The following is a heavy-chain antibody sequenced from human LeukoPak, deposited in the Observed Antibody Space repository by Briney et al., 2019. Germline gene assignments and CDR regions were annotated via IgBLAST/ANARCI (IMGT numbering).Heavy chain of an antibody. V-gene: IGHV1-18*04. CDR3: ARDPSNSSGHYPYFDY. D-gene: IGHD3-22*01. J-gene: IGHJ4*02. CDR1: GYTFTGYY. Sequence: ASVKVSCKASGYTFTGYYMHWVRQAPGQGLEWMGWISTYNGDTKFAQKFQGRVTMSTDTSTTTAYMELRSLRSDDTAVYYCARDPSNSSGHYPYFDYWGQGTLVTVSS. CDR2: ISTYNGDT.